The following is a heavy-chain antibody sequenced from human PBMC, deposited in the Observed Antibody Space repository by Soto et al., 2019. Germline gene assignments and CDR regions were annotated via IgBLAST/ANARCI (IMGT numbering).Heavy chain of an antibody. V-gene: IGHV4-59*01. Sequence: QVQLQESGPGLVKPSVTLSLTCTVSGGSISTYYWSWIRQPPGKGLEWIGYIYYNGRTNYNPSLESRVTISLDTSKSQFSLKLSSVSAADTAVYYCARDGSGYDFWSGPYFFDYWGPGTLVTVSS. CDR2: IYYNGRT. CDR3: ARDGSGYDFWSGPYFFDY. D-gene: IGHD3-3*01. CDR1: GGSISTYY. J-gene: IGHJ4*02.